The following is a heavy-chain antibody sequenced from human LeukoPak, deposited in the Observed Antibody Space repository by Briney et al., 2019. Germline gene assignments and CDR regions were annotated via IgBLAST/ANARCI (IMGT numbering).Heavy chain of an antibody. D-gene: IGHD3-3*01. CDR2: IYYSGST. Sequence: SETLSLTCTVSGGSISSHYWSWIRQPPGKGLEWIGYIYYSGSTNYNPSLKSRVTISVDTSKNQFSLKLSSVTAADTAVYYCASLSTYYDFWSGYYKVGYMDVWGKGTTVTVSS. J-gene: IGHJ6*03. CDR3: ASLSTYYDFWSGYYKVGYMDV. V-gene: IGHV4-59*11. CDR1: GGSISSHY.